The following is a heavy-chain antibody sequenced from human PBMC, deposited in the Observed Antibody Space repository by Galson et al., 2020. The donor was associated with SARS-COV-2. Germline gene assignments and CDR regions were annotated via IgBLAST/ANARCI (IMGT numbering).Heavy chain of an antibody. CDR2: IYYSGST. CDR1: GGSISSYY. Sequence: TSETLSLTRTVSGGSISSYYWSWIRQPPWKGLQWIGYIYYSGSTNYNPSLKSRVTISVDTSKNQFSLKLSSVTAADTAVYYCARVAITMVRGVIITAHFDYWGQGTLVTVSS. CDR3: ARVAITMVRGVIITAHFDY. V-gene: IGHV4-59*01. J-gene: IGHJ4*02. D-gene: IGHD3-10*01.